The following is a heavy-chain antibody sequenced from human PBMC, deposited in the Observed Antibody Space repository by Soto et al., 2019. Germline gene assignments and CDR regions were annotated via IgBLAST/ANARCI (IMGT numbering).Heavy chain of an antibody. V-gene: IGHV3-23*01. CDR1: GFPFRDYA. D-gene: IGHD6-19*01. J-gene: IGHJ4*02. Sequence: VQLLESGGGLVQPGGSLRLSCAASGFPFRDYAMNWVRQAPGKGLEWVSDISGNGDSARYADSVKGRFTVSRDNSRDSLYMKMNSLRVDDTAFYYCGKERRGSGWSVFNFWGQGTLVTVSS. CDR2: ISGNGDSA. CDR3: GKERRGSGWSVFNF.